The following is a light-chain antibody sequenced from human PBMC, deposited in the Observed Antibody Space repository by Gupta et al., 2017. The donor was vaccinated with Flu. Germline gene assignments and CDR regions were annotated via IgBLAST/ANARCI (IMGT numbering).Light chain of an antibody. J-gene: IGLJ1*01. CDR2: GNS. CDR1: ISNIVAGYD. Sequence: QSVLTQPPSVSGAPGQRVTISCTGSISNIVAGYDVHWYPQLPGTAPKPLIYGNSNRPSGVPDRFSGSKSGTSASLAITGLQAEDEADYYCQSYDSSLSGPRYVFGTGTKVTVL. CDR3: QSYDSSLSGPRYV. V-gene: IGLV1-40*01.